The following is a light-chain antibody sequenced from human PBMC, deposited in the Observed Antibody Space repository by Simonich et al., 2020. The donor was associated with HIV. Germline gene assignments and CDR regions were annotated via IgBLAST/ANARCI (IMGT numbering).Light chain of an antibody. CDR1: SRNSSYA. CDR3: QTWGTGNWV. V-gene: IGLV4-69*01. Sequence: QLVLTQSPSASASLGASVKLTCTLSSRNSSYAIAWHQQQPEKGPRYLMKLNSDGSHSKGDGFPYRFSGSSSGAERYLTISSLQSEDEADYYCQTWGTGNWVFGGGTKLTVL. CDR2: LNSDGSH. J-gene: IGLJ3*02.